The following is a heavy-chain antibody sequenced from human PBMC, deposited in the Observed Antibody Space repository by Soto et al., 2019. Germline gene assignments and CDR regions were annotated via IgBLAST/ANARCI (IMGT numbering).Heavy chain of an antibody. J-gene: IGHJ3*02. Sequence: SLRLSCAASGFTFSSYGMHWVRQAPDKGLEWVAVIWYDGSNKYYADSVKGRFTISRDNSKNTLYLQMNSLRAEDTAVYYCARDWNEQQRVRIADDFDIWGQGTMVTVSS. D-gene: IGHD6-13*01. V-gene: IGHV3-33*01. CDR1: GFTFSSYG. CDR2: IWYDGSNK. CDR3: ARDWNEQQRVRIADDFDI.